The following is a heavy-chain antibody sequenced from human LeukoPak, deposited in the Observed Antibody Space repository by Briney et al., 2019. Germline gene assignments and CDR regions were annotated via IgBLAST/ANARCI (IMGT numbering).Heavy chain of an antibody. V-gene: IGHV4-59*01. J-gene: IGHJ4*02. D-gene: IGHD6-19*01. CDR3: ARQSSGCYDY. CDR2: IYYSGST. Sequence: SETLSLTCTVSGGSISSDYWSWIRQPPAKGLEWIGYIYYSGSTNYNPSLKSRVTISVDTSKSQFSLKLSSVTAADTAVYYCARQSSGCYDYWGQGTLVTVSS. CDR1: GGSISSDY.